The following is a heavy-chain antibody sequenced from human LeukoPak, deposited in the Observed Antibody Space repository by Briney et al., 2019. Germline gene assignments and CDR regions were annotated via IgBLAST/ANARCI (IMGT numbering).Heavy chain of an antibody. CDR2: VSGYNGNT. Sequence: ASVKVSCKASGYTFTSHGINWLRQAPGQGLERMGWVSGYNGNTDYAQKFQGRVTMTTDRSTNTVYMELRSLRSDDTAVYYCARDRPVMITFGGVIIAAYWGQGTLVGVSS. J-gene: IGHJ4*02. CDR3: ARDRPVMITFGGVIIAAY. CDR1: GYTFTSHG. D-gene: IGHD3-16*02. V-gene: IGHV1-18*01.